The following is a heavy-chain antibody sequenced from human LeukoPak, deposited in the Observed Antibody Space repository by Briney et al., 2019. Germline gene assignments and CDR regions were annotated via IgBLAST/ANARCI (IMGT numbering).Heavy chain of an antibody. V-gene: IGHV4-59*01. CDR1: GGSISSYY. J-gene: IGHJ3*02. CDR2: IYYSGST. CDR3: AREIAGTCAFDI. Sequence: SETLSLTCTVSGGSISSYYWSWIRQPPGKGLEWIGYIYYSGSTNYNPSLKSRVTISVDTSKNQFSLKLSSVTAADTAVYYCAREIAGTCAFDIWGQGTVVTVSP. D-gene: IGHD6-13*01.